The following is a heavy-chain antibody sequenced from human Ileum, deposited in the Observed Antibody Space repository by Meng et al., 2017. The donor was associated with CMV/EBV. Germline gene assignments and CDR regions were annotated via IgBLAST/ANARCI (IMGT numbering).Heavy chain of an antibody. D-gene: IGHD3-10*01. J-gene: IGHJ5*02. CDR1: GGSLTSYY. Sequence: QLRLQESGPRLLRPSATLSLTCPVTGGSLTSYYWTWIRQPAGKGLEWIGRIHPTGTTDDNPSLRSRVSMSLDKSKNQFSLKLTSVTAADTAVYYCARAAARGVPVDLWGQGTLVTVSS. CDR3: ARAAARGVPVDL. V-gene: IGHV4-4*07. CDR2: IHPTGTT.